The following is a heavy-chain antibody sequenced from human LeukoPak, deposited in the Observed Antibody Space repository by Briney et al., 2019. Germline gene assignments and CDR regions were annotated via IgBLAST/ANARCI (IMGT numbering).Heavy chain of an antibody. CDR3: AKDRCSNGVGCYYYYMDV. V-gene: IGHV3-11*04. CDR2: ISGSSSTI. D-gene: IGHD2-8*01. CDR1: GFTFSDYY. J-gene: IGHJ6*03. Sequence: GGSLRLSCAASGFTFSDYYMSWIRQAPGKGLEWISYISGSSSTIYYADSVKGRFTISRDNAKNSLYLQMNSLRAEDTAVYYCAKDRCSNGVGCYYYYMDVWGKGTTVTISS.